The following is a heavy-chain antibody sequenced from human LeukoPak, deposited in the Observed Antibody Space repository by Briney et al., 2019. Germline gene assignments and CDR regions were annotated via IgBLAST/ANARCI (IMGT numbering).Heavy chain of an antibody. CDR3: ARGRDGELDY. J-gene: IGHJ4*02. CDR1: AFTFRTYE. V-gene: IGHV3-48*03. Sequence: PGGSLRLSCAASAFTFRTYEMNCVRQAPGKAREWVSYISSRGSTIYYADSVKGRFTISRDNAKNSLYLQMNSLRAEDTAIYYCARGRDGELDYWGQGTLVTVSS. D-gene: IGHD1-7*01. CDR2: ISSRGSTI.